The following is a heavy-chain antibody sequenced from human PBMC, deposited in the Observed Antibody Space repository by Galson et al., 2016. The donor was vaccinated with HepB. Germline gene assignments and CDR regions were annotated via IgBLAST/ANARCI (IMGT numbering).Heavy chain of an antibody. Sequence: LRLSCAASGFTFSDSYMGWIRQPPGKGLDWIGSISYSGTTDYNPSLRNRITIFIDTSKNQFSLKLSSVTAADTALYFCASHGPKVRGGWGKWFDPWGPGTLVTVSS. CDR1: GFTFSDSY. CDR3: ASHGPKVRGGWGKWFDP. J-gene: IGHJ5*02. D-gene: IGHD3-16*01. V-gene: IGHV4-39*01. CDR2: ISYSGTT.